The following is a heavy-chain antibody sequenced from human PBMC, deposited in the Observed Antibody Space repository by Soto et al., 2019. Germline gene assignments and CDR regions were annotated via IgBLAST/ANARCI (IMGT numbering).Heavy chain of an antibody. CDR1: GFIFSDYA. CDR2: ISGSGYST. V-gene: IGHV3-23*01. J-gene: IGHJ4*02. CDR3: AKPSLAAAALGSLDY. D-gene: IGHD6-13*01. Sequence: PGGSLSLSCAASGFIFSDYAMIWVRQAPGKGLEWVSTISGSGYSTHYADSVKGRFTISRDNSRNTIYLQMNGVRAEDMALYYCAKPSLAAAALGSLDYWGQGTLVTVSS.